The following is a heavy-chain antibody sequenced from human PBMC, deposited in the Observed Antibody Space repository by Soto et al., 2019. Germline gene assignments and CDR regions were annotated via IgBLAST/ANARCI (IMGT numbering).Heavy chain of an antibody. CDR3: AKDLGYYGSGTAGGYFDL. D-gene: IGHD3-10*01. J-gene: IGHJ2*01. Sequence: EVQLLESGGGLVQPGGSLRLSCAASGFTFSSYAMSWVRQAPGKGLEWVSAISGSGGSTYYADSVKGRFTISRDNSKNTLYLKMNSLRAEDTAVYYCAKDLGYYGSGTAGGYFDLWGRGTLVTVSS. CDR2: ISGSGGST. CDR1: GFTFSSYA. V-gene: IGHV3-23*01.